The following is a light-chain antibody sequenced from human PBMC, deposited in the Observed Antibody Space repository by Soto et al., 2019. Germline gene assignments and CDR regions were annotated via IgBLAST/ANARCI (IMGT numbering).Light chain of an antibody. Sequence: DIQMTQSPSTLSASVGDRVTITCRASQSISASLAWYQQKPRKAPNLLIYKASSLETGVPSRFSGSGSGTEFTLTISSLQPDDFATYYCQQYNTYSHTFGQGTKLEIK. CDR1: QSISAS. J-gene: IGKJ2*01. V-gene: IGKV1-5*03. CDR2: KAS. CDR3: QQYNTYSHT.